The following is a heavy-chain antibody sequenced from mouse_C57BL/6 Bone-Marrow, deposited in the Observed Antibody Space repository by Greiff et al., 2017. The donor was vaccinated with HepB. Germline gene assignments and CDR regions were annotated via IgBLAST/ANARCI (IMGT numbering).Heavy chain of an antibody. V-gene: IGHV1-81*01. J-gene: IGHJ3*01. CDR1: GYTFTSYG. Sequence: QVQLQQSGAELARPGASVKLSCKASGYTFTSYGISWVKQRTGQGLEWIGEIYPRSGNTYYNEKFKGKATLTADKSSSTAHMELRSLTSEDSAVYFCARGYPWFAYWGQGTLVTVSA. CDR2: IYPRSGNT. D-gene: IGHD2-14*01. CDR3: ARGYPWFAY.